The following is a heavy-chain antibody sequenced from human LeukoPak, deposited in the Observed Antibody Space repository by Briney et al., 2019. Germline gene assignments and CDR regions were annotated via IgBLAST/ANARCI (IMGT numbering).Heavy chain of an antibody. D-gene: IGHD3-22*01. J-gene: IGHJ4*02. CDR1: GYILTELS. V-gene: IGHV1-24*01. Sequence: ASVKVSCKVSGYILTELSMHWVRQAPGKGPEWMGGFDPEDGETIYAQKFQGRVTMTEDTSTDTAYMELSSLRSEDTAVYYCATSLRTMIVVVTLFDYWGQGTLVTVSS. CDR2: FDPEDGET. CDR3: ATSLRTMIVVVTLFDY.